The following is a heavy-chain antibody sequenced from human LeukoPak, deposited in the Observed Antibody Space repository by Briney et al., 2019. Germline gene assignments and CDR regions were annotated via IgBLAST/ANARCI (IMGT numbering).Heavy chain of an antibody. Sequence: SETLSLTCTVSGVSISSTSYYWGWIRQPPGKGLEWIGSIYYSGRTYYNPSLKSRVTTSVDTSKNQFSLRLSSVTAADTAVYYCARLAYSSGWRWFDPWGQGTLVTVSS. D-gene: IGHD6-19*01. CDR2: IYYSGRT. J-gene: IGHJ5*02. CDR1: GVSISSTSYY. V-gene: IGHV4-39*01. CDR3: ARLAYSSGWRWFDP.